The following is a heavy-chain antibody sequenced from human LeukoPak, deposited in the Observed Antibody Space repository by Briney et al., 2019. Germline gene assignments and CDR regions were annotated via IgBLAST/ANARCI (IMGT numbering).Heavy chain of an antibody. CDR3: ARGGFNMVRGVIIPSNSYFYYMDI. Sequence: PGGSLRLSCAASGFTFRTYALNWVRQAPGKGLEWVSSITSGDFVYFADSLKGRFTISRDNGKSSLYLQMNSLRAEDTAVYYCARGGFNMVRGVIIPSNSYFYYMDIWGKGTTVTVSS. CDR1: GFTFRTYA. CDR2: ITSGDFV. J-gene: IGHJ6*03. D-gene: IGHD3-10*01. V-gene: IGHV3-69-1*01.